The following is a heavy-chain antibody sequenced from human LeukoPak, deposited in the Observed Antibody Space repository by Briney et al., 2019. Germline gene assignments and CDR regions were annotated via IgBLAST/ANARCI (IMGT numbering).Heavy chain of an antibody. J-gene: IGHJ3*02. V-gene: IGHV3-21*01. CDR3: ARDYYYDSSGYSPGDAFDI. CDR1: GFTFSSYS. Sequence: GGSLRLSCAASGFTFSSYSMNWVRQAPGKGLEWVSSISSSSSYIYYADSVKGRFTISRDNAKNSLYLQMNSLRAEDTAVYYCARDYYYDSSGYSPGDAFDIWGQGTMVTVPS. CDR2: ISSSSSYI. D-gene: IGHD3-22*01.